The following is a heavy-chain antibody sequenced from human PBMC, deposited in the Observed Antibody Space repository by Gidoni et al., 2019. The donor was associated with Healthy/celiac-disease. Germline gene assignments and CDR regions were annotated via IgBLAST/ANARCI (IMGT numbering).Heavy chain of an antibody. CDR3: ARDRGVDIVATAYFDY. CDR2: IWYDGSNK. D-gene: IGHD5-12*01. CDR1: GFTFSSYG. J-gene: IGHJ4*02. V-gene: IGHV3-33*01. Sequence: QVQLVESGGVVVQPGRSLRLSCAASGFTFSSYGMHWVRQAPGKGLEWVAVIWYDGSNKDDEDSVKGRFTISRDKSKNTRYLKMNSLRAEDTAVYYCARDRGVDIVATAYFDYWGQGTLHRLL.